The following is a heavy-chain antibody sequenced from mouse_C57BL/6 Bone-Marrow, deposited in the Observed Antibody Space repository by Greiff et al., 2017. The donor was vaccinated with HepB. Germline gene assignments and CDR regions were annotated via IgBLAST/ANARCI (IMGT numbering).Heavy chain of an antibody. J-gene: IGHJ2*01. CDR1: GYTFTSYW. D-gene: IGHD2-3*01. Sequence: QVQLQQPGAELVKPGASVKLSCKASGYTFTSYWMHWVKQRPGQGLEWIGMIHPNSGSTNYNEKFKSKATMTVDKSASTAYMQLSSLTSEDSAVDYCTRGLWLLRGYFDYCGQGTTLTVSS. CDR2: IHPNSGST. V-gene: IGHV1-64*01. CDR3: TRGLWLLRGYFDY.